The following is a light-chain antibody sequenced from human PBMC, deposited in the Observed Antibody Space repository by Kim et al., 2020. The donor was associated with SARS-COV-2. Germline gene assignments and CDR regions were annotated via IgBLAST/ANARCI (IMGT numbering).Light chain of an antibody. Sequence: QSALTQPASVSGSPGQSITISCTGTSSDVGSYNLVSWYQQHPGKAPKLLIYVVSERPSGISTRFSGSKSGNTASLTISGPQAEDEADYYCCSYAAGRTYVFGTGTKVTVL. CDR2: VVS. CDR3: CSYAAGRTYV. CDR1: SSDVGSYNL. J-gene: IGLJ1*01. V-gene: IGLV2-23*02.